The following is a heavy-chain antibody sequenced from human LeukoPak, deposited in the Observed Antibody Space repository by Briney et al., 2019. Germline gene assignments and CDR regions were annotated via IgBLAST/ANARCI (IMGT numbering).Heavy chain of an antibody. J-gene: IGHJ4*02. CDR2: IRTDGTT. V-gene: IGHV4-4*07. CDR1: GDSMGNFY. D-gene: IGHD5-12*01. CDR3: ARVPLWWLTPFDF. Sequence: SPSETLSLTCSVSGDSMGNFYWNWLRQPAGKGLEWIGRIRTDGTTYANPSFESAVTMSVDTSNNHISLRLSSATAADTAIYYCARVPLWWLTPFDFWGQGTLATVSS.